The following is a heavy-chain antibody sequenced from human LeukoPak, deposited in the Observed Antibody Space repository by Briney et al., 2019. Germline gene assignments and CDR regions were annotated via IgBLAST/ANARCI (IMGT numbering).Heavy chain of an antibody. V-gene: IGHV3-30*03. CDR3: ASGLYGMDV. D-gene: IGHD2-2*03. CDR2: ISYEGSQK. J-gene: IGHJ6*02. CDR1: GLTFSNYG. Sequence: PGKSLRLSCVGSGLTFSNYGIHWVRQAPGKGLEWVAVISYEGSQKFYADSVKGRFTISRDNSKNTLYLQMNSLRAEDTAVYYCASGLYGMDVWGQGTTVTVSS.